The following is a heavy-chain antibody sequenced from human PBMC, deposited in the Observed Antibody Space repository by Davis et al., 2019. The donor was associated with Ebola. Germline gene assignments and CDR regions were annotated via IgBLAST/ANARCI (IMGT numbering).Heavy chain of an antibody. J-gene: IGHJ4*02. Sequence: SLITSCTSSGFTFADYALSWVRQAPRRGLEWVGFIRGKAYAGTTEYAASVKGRFTISRDDSKSIAYLQMIRLKTEDTDVYYCTRDRVVGDIRVDYWGQGTLVTVSS. D-gene: IGHD1-26*01. CDR1: GFTFADYA. CDR2: IRGKAYAGTT. CDR3: TRDRVVGDIRVDY. V-gene: IGHV3-49*04.